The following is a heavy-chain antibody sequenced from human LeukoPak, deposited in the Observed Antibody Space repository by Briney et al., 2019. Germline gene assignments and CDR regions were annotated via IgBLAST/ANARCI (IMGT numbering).Heavy chain of an antibody. V-gene: IGHV3-23*01. D-gene: IGHD3-22*01. CDR3: AKRDGSNSFEC. Sequence: PGASLRLSCAASGFTFSSNAMSWVRQAPGKGLEWVSTVSGSGGSTYYADSVKGRFTVSRGNSKNTLYLQINSLRAEDTAVYYCAKRDGSNSFECWGQGTLVTVSS. CDR2: VSGSGGST. CDR1: GFTFSSNA. J-gene: IGHJ4*02.